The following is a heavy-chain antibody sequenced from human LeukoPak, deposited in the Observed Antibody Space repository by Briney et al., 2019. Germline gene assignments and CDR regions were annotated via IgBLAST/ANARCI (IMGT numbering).Heavy chain of an antibody. D-gene: IGHD1-26*01. CDR1: GYSISSGYY. CDR3: ARDVGATKGPYYFDY. CDR2: IYHSGST. Sequence: PSETLSLTCAVSGYSISSGYYWGWIRQPPGKGLEWIGSIYHSGSTYYNPSLKSRVTISVYTSKNQFSLKLSSVTAADTAVYYCARDVGATKGPYYFDYWGQGTLVTVSS. J-gene: IGHJ4*02. V-gene: IGHV4-38-2*02.